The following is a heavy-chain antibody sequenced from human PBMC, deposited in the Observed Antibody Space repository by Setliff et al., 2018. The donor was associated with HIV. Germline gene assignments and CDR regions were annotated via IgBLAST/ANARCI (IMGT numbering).Heavy chain of an antibody. Sequence: EASVKVSCKASGGTFSSYAISWVRQAPGQGLEWMGGIIPIFGTANYAQKFQGRVTITTDESTSTACMELSSLRSEDTAVYYCARRMWYHDAFDIWGQGTMVTVSS. D-gene: IGHD2-15*01. V-gene: IGHV1-69*05. CDR3: ARRMWYHDAFDI. J-gene: IGHJ3*02. CDR2: IIPIFGTA. CDR1: GGTFSSYA.